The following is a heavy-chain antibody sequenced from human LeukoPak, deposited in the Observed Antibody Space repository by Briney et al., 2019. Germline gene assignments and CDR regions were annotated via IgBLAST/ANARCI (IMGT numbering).Heavy chain of an antibody. V-gene: IGHV4-59*11. CDR1: GGSITSHY. CDR3: ARGLIAAAGQNWFDP. CDR2: LFDSVRT. J-gene: IGHJ5*02. D-gene: IGHD6-13*01. Sequence: PSETLSLTCTVSGGSITSHYWSWVRQPPGKGLEWIAYLFDSVRTKDNPSLKSRLTLSADTSKNQFSLKLSSVTAADTAVYYCARGLIAAAGQNWFDPWGQGTLVTVSS.